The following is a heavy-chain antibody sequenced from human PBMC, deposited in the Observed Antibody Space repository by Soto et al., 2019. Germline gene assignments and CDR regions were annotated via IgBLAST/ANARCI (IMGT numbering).Heavy chain of an antibody. V-gene: IGHV4-59*01. CDR3: ARGPSYEWNDDYYYYGMDV. Sequence: SETLSLTYTVSGDSISNYHWSWIRQPPGRGLEWIGFIHYSGSTNYNPSLKSRVTISVDTSKNQFSLKLSSVTAADTAVYYCARGPSYEWNDDYYYYGMDVWGQGTTVT. D-gene: IGHD1-20*01. CDR2: IHYSGST. J-gene: IGHJ6*02. CDR1: GDSISNYH.